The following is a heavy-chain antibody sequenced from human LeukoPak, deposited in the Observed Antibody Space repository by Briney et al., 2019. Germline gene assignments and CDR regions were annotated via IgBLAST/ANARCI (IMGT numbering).Heavy chain of an antibody. D-gene: IGHD2-21*01. CDR2: INPKTGGT. V-gene: IGHV1-2*02. Sequence: ASVKVSCKASGYTFTGHYMHWVRQAPGQGLEFMGWINPKTGGTRYAQNFQGRVTMTRDTSISTAYMELSRLTSDDTAVYYCTRGGRYFMDWFDRWGQGTLVTVSS. CDR1: GYTFTGHY. J-gene: IGHJ5*02. CDR3: TRGGRYFMDWFDR.